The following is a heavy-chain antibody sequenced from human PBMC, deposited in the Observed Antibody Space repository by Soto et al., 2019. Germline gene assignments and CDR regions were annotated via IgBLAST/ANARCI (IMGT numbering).Heavy chain of an antibody. D-gene: IGHD1-26*01. CDR2: ISYDGSNK. Sequence: GGSLRLSCASSGFTFSSYGMHWVRQAPGKGLEWVAVISYDGSNKYYADSVKGRFTISRDNSKNTLYLQMNSLRAEDTAVYYCARPGGEWELLAGWFDPWGQGTLVTVSS. CDR1: GFTFSSYG. CDR3: ARPGGEWELLAGWFDP. J-gene: IGHJ5*02. V-gene: IGHV3-30*03.